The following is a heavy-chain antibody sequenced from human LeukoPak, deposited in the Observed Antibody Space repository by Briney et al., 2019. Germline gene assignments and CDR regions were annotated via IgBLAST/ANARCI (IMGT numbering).Heavy chain of an antibody. D-gene: IGHD3-22*01. CDR2: IYHSGST. CDR3: ARVVDYFDSSGYYSAEFDY. J-gene: IGHJ4*02. V-gene: IGHV4-38-2*02. Sequence: SETLSPTCIVSGYSISSGYYWGWIRQPPGKGLAWIGSIYHSGSTYYNPSLKSRVTMSVDTSKNQFSLKLTSVTAADTAVYYCARVVDYFDSSGYYSAEFDYWGQGTLVTVSS. CDR1: GYSISSGYY.